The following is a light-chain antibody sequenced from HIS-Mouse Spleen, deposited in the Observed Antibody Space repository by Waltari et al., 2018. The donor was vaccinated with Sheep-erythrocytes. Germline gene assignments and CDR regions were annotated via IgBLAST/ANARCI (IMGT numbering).Light chain of an antibody. V-gene: IGLV2-11*01. CDR2: DVS. CDR3: CSYAGSYNHV. J-gene: IGLJ1*01. CDR1: SSDVGGYNY. Sequence: QSALTQPRSVSGSPGHSVTISCTGTSSDVGGYNYVSWYQPHPGKAPNLMLYDVSKRPSGVPDRFSGSKSGNTASLTISGLQAEDEADYYCCSYAGSYNHVCATGTKVTVL.